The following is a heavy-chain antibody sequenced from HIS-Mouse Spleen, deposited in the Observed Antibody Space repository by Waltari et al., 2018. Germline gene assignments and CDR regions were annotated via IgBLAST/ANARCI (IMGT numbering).Heavy chain of an antibody. J-gene: IGHJ2*01. CDR3: AREIPYSSSWYDWYFDL. D-gene: IGHD6-13*01. CDR2: IYYSGST. Sequence: QLQLQESGPGLVKPSETLSLTCTVSGGSISSSSYYWCWIGQPPGKRLEWIGRIYYSGSTYANPSLKSRVTISVDTSKNQFSLKLSSVTAADTAVYYCAREIPYSSSWYDWYFDLWGRGTLVTVSS. CDR1: GGSISSSSYY. V-gene: IGHV4-39*07.